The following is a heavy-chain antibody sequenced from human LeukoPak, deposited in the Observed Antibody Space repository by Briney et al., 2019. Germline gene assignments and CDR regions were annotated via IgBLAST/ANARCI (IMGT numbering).Heavy chain of an antibody. J-gene: IGHJ4*02. CDR1: GFTFSDYY. CDR2: IKTKPSSYTP. D-gene: IGHD3-10*01. CDR3: ARDSEGAGGY. Sequence: PGGSLRLSCAASGFTFSDYYMDWVRQAAGKGLEWVARIKTKPSSYTPQYAASVKGRCTISRDDSENTLYLQMSSLKTGDTAVYYCARDSEGAGGYWGQGTLVTVSS. V-gene: IGHV3-72*01.